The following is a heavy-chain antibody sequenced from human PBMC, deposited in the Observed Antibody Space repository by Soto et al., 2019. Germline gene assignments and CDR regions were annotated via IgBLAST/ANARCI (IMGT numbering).Heavy chain of an antibody. CDR1: GFTFSSYS. CDR2: ISSSSSTI. J-gene: IGHJ4*02. Sequence: PGGSLRLSCAASGFTFSSYSMNWVRQAPGKGLEWVSYISSSSSTIYYADSVKGRFTISRDNAKNSLYLQMNSLRAEDTAVYYCAREYDNHVLRYFDWLPDPLGDWGQGTLVTAPQ. V-gene: IGHV3-48*01. CDR3: AREYDNHVLRYFDWLPDPLGD. D-gene: IGHD3-9*01.